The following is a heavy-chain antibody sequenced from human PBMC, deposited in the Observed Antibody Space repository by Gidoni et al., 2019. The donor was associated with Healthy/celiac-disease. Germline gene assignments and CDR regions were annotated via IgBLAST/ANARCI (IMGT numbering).Heavy chain of an antibody. J-gene: IGHJ4*02. D-gene: IGHD6-19*01. CDR1: GFTFDDYA. CDR2: ISWNSGSI. V-gene: IGHV3-9*01. CDR3: AKCGSSGWYFDY. Sequence: EVQLVESGGGLVQPGRSLSLSCAASGFTFDDYAMHWVRQAPGKGLEWVSGISWNSGSIGYADSVKGRFTISRDNAKNSLYLQMNSLRAEDTALYYCAKCGSSGWYFDYWGQGTLVTVSS.